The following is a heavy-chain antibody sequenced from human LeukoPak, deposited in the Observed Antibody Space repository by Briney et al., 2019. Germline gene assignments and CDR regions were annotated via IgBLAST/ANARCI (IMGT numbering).Heavy chain of an antibody. V-gene: IGHV3-30*05. J-gene: IGHJ4*02. CDR3: ARGSRSYDSSGYPTFRY. CDR2: ITYDGSGT. CDR1: GFTFSSYG. Sequence: GGSLRLSCVASGFTFSSYGVHWVRQAPGKGLEWVAVITYDGSGTYYADSVKGRFTISKDNSDNTPYLQMNSLRTEDTALYFCARGSRSYDSSGYPTFRYWGQGTLVAVSS. D-gene: IGHD3-22*01.